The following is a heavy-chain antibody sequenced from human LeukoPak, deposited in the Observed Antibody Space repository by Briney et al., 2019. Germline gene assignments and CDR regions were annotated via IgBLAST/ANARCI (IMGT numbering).Heavy chain of an antibody. CDR2: IYTSGST. D-gene: IGHD3-22*01. CDR3: AGSGYYFPFDY. Sequence: PSQTLSLTCTVSGGSISSGSYYWSWIRQPAGKGLEWIGRIYTSGSTNYNPSLKSRVTISVDTSKNQFSLKLSSVTAADTAVYYCAGSGYYFPFDYWGQGTLVTVSS. CDR1: GGSISSGSYY. V-gene: IGHV4-61*02. J-gene: IGHJ4*02.